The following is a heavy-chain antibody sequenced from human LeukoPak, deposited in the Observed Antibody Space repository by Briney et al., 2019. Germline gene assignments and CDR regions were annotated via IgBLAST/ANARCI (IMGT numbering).Heavy chain of an antibody. J-gene: IGHJ5*02. D-gene: IGHD6-13*01. Sequence: SETLSLTCTVSGGSISSSSYYWGWIRQPPGKGLEWIGSIYYSGSTYYNPSLKSRVTISVDTSKNQFSLKLSSVTAADTAVYYCARATRSRAAAAGRNWFDPWGQGTLVTVSS. CDR1: GGSISSSSYY. CDR2: IYYSGST. V-gene: IGHV4-39*07. CDR3: ARATRSRAAAAGRNWFDP.